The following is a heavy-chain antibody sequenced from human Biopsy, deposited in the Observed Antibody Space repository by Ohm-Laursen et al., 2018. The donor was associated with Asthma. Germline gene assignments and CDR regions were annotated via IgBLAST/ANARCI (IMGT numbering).Heavy chain of an antibody. CDR2: ISVYNGNT. CDR1: GYTFNSAG. D-gene: IGHD3-10*01. Sequence: ASVKVSCKTSGYTFNSAGITWVRQAPGQVLEWMGWISVYNGNTKVAQKLQDRVTMITDTSTSTAYMELRSLRSDDTAVYLCARAVDYSHYYGIDVWGQGTTVTVS. CDR3: ARAVDYSHYYGIDV. V-gene: IGHV1-18*01. J-gene: IGHJ6*02.